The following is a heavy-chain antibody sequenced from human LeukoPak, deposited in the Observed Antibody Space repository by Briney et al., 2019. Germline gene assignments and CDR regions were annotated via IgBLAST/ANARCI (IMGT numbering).Heavy chain of an antibody. V-gene: IGHV4-34*01. CDR3: ARGPNLGYRLLYKKTHYFDY. Sequence: SETLSLTCAVYGGSFSGYYWSWIRQPPGKGLEWIGEINHSGSTNYNPSLKSRATISVDTSKNQFSLKLSSVTAADTAVYYCARGPNLGYRLLYKKTHYFDYWGQGTLVTVSS. J-gene: IGHJ4*02. CDR2: INHSGST. CDR1: GGSFSGYY. D-gene: IGHD2-2*02.